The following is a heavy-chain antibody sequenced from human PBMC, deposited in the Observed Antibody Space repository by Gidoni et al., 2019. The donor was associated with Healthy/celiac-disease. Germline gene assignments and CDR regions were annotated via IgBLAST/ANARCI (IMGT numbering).Heavy chain of an antibody. J-gene: IGHJ4*02. Sequence: QVQLVQSGAEVKKPGASVKVSCKASGYTFTGYYMHWVRQAPGQGLEWMGWINPNRGGTNYAQKFQGWVTMTGDTSISTAYMELSRLGSDDTAVYYCARDLSPEKIIAAAYWGQGTLVTVSS. CDR3: ARDLSPEKIIAAAY. CDR2: INPNRGGT. CDR1: GYTFTGYY. V-gene: IGHV1-2*04. D-gene: IGHD6-13*01.